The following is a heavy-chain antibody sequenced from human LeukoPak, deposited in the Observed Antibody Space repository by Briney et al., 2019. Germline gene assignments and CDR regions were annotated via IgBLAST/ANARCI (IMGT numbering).Heavy chain of an antibody. V-gene: IGHV4-4*07. J-gene: IGHJ2*01. CDR1: GGSFSSYY. CDR3: ARDRLGATGHWRIDV. Sequence: SETLSLTCTVSGGSFSSYYWTWIRQPAGKGLEWIGRIYNGGTTNYSPSLESRVTMSLDTSKNRFSLSLSSVTAADTAVYYCARDRLGATGHWRIDVWGRGTLVTVSS. D-gene: IGHD1-26*01. CDR2: IYNGGTT.